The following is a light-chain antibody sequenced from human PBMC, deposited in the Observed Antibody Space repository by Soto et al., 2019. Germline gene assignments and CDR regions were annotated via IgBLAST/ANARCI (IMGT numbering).Light chain of an antibody. CDR2: DNN. CDR3: GTWGSSLSVV. J-gene: IGLJ2*01. V-gene: IGLV1-51*01. Sequence: QAVVTQPPSVSAAPGQKVTISCSGSSSNIGNNYVSWYQQLPGTAPKLLIYDNNKRPSGIPDRFSGSKSGTSATLGITGLQTGDEADYYCGTWGSSLSVVFGGGTKLTVL. CDR1: SSNIGNNY.